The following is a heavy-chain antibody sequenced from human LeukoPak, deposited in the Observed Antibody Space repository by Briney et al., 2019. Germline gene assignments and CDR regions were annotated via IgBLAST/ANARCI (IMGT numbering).Heavy chain of an antibody. CDR3: ASGVSLWFGERNYGMDV. J-gene: IGHJ6*02. D-gene: IGHD3-10*01. CDR2: ISAYNGNT. Sequence: ASVKVSCKASGYTFTSYGISWVRQAPGQGLEWMGWISAYNGNTNYAQKLQGRVTMTTDTSTSTAYMELRSLRSDDTAVYYCASGVSLWFGERNYGMDVWGQGTTVTVSS. CDR1: GYTFTSYG. V-gene: IGHV1-18*01.